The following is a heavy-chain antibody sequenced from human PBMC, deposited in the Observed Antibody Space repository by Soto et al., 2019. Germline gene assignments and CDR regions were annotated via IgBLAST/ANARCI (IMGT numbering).Heavy chain of an antibody. Sequence: PRWSLRLSCAASGFTFSDYYMSWIRQAPGKGLEWVSYITSSISYTNYADSVKGRFTISRDNAKNSLYLQMNSLRAEDTAVYYCARYIYGYVDYWGQGTLVTVSS. CDR3: ARYIYGYVDY. J-gene: IGHJ4*02. CDR2: ITSSISYT. D-gene: IGHD5-18*01. V-gene: IGHV3-11*06. CDR1: GFTFSDYY.